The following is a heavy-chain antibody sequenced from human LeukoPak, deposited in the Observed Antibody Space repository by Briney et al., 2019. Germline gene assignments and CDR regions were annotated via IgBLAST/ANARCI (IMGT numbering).Heavy chain of an antibody. V-gene: IGHV4-59*01. CDR2: IYYSGST. CDR1: GGSISSYY. CDR3: ASLRDSSGALGV. Sequence: PSETLSLTCTVSGGSISSYYWSWIRQPPGKGLEWIGYIYYSGSTNYNPSLKSRVTISVDTSKNQFSLKLSSVTAADTAVYYCASLRDSSGALGVWGQGTMVTVSS. D-gene: IGHD6-19*01. J-gene: IGHJ3*01.